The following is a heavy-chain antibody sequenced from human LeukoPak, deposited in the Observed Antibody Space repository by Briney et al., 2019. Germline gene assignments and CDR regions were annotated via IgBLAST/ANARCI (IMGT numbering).Heavy chain of an antibody. J-gene: IGHJ5*02. CDR2: ISAYNGNT. D-gene: IGHD6-19*01. CDR1: GYTFTSYG. Sequence: VASVKVSCKASGYTFTSYGISWVRQAPGQGLEWMGWISAYNGNTNYAQKLQGRVTMTTDTSTSTAYMELRSLRSDDTAVYYCARDQYSSGWYIYQRGAAGKGNWFDPWGQGTLVTVSS. CDR3: ARDQYSSGWYIYQRGAAGKGNWFDP. V-gene: IGHV1-18*01.